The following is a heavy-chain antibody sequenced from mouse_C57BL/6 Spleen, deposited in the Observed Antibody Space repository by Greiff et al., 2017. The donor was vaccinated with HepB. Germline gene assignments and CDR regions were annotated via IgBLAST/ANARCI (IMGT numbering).Heavy chain of an antibody. CDR2: IDPSDSET. CDR1: GYTFTSYW. J-gene: IGHJ4*01. CDR3: AREVTEDYAMDY. D-gene: IGHD3-1*01. V-gene: IGHV1-52*01. Sequence: QVQLQQPGAELVRPGSSVKLSCKASGYTFTSYWMHWVKQRPIQGLEWIGNIDPSDSETHYNQKFKDKATLTVDKSSSTAYMQLSSLTSEDSAVYYCAREVTEDYAMDYWGQGTSVTVSS.